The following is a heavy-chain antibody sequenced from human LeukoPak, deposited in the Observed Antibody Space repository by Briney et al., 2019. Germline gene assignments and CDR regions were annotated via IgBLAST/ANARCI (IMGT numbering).Heavy chain of an antibody. J-gene: IGHJ4*02. CDR1: GGSISSGVYY. D-gene: IGHD3-10*01. Sequence: SQTLSLTCTVSGGSISSGVYYWSWIRQHPGKGLEWIGYIYYSGSTYYNPSLKSRVTISVDTSKNQFSLKLSSVTAADTAVYYCARGQNYYGSGSYDYWGQGTLVTVSS. CDR3: ARGQNYYGSGSYDY. CDR2: IYYSGST. V-gene: IGHV4-31*03.